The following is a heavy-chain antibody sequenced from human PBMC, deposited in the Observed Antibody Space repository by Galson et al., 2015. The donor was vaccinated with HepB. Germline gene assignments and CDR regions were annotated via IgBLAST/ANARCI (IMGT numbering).Heavy chain of an antibody. J-gene: IGHJ4*02. D-gene: IGHD5-18*01. CDR1: GFTFSFYT. Sequence: SLRLSCAASGFTFSFYTMNWVRQAPGRGLEWVSSITTSSTDIYYADSVKGRFTISRDNAKNSLFLQMNSLRAEDTAIYYCAKDGYSDGYSFDSWGQGTLVTVSS. V-gene: IGHV3-21*04. CDR2: ITTSSTDI. CDR3: AKDGYSDGYSFDS.